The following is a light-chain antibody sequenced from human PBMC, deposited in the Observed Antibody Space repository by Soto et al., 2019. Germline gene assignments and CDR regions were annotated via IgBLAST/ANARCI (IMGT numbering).Light chain of an antibody. V-gene: IGKV3-11*01. CDR1: QSISIY. Sequence: EIVLTQSPATLSLSPGESATLSCRASQSISIYLAWYQQKPGQAPRLLVYDASNRVTAIPARFSGSGSGTDFTLTISSLEPDDFAVYFCQQRGNWPPTFGGGTKVEIK. CDR2: DAS. J-gene: IGKJ4*01. CDR3: QQRGNWPPT.